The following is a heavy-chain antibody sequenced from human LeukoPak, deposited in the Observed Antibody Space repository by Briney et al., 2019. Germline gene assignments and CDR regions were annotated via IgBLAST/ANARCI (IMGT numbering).Heavy chain of an antibody. Sequence: SRTLSLTCAISGDSVSSNSAAWNWIRQSPSRGLEWLGRTYYRSKWYNDYAVSVKSRITINPDTSKNQFSLQLNSVTPEDTAVYYCARDYYGSGSYINWFDPWGQGTLVTVSS. CDR3: ARDYYGSGSYINWFDP. CDR1: GDSVSSNSAA. D-gene: IGHD3-10*01. V-gene: IGHV6-1*01. CDR2: TYYRSKWYN. J-gene: IGHJ5*02.